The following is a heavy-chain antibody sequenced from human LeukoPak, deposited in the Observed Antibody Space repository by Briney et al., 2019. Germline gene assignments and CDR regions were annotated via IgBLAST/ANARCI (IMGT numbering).Heavy chain of an antibody. CDR1: GGSFSGYY. D-gene: IGHD2-2*01. Sequence: PSETLSLTCAVYGGSFSGYYWSWIRQPPGKGLEWIGEINHSGSTNYNPSLKSRVTISVDTSKNQFSLKLSSVTAADTAVYYCATNRRYCSSTSCQNYYYMDVWGKGTTVTVSS. V-gene: IGHV4-34*01. J-gene: IGHJ6*03. CDR2: INHSGST. CDR3: ATNRRYCSSTSCQNYYYMDV.